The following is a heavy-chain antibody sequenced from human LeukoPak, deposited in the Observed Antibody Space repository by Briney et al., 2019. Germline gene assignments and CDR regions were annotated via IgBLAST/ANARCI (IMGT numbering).Heavy chain of an antibody. V-gene: IGHV3-21*01. CDR2: ISSSSSNI. Sequence: GGSLRLSCAASGFTFSSYSMNWVRQAPGKGLEWVSSISSSSSNIYYADSVKGRFTISRDNAKNSLYLQMNSLRAEDTAVYYCASHTNYGGNPGDYWGQGTLVTVSS. D-gene: IGHD4-23*01. CDR3: ASHTNYGGNPGDY. J-gene: IGHJ4*02. CDR1: GFTFSSYS.